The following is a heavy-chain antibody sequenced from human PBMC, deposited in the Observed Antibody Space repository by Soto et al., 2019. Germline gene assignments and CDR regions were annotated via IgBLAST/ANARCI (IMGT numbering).Heavy chain of an antibody. CDR2: MKTNFDGGTT. CDR1: GFTFSNVW. CDR3: STDRPYSSGALKS. D-gene: IGHD2-21*01. J-gene: IGHJ3*01. V-gene: IGHV3-15*01. Sequence: EVRLVESGGGLVKPGGSLRLSCTASGFTFSNVWMYWVRQTPGKGLEWVGRMKTNFDGGTTDYAASVKGRFTISRDDSKDTRYLQMNSLKTEDTAVYFCSTDRPYSSGALKSWGQGTMVTVSS.